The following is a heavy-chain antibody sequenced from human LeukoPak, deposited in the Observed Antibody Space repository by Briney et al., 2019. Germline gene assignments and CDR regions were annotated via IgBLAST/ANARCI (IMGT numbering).Heavy chain of an antibody. CDR2: INTNTGNP. CDR3: ARESFSVGAAAGFDY. D-gene: IGHD6-13*01. Sequence: GASVKVSCKASGYTFTSYAMNWVRQAPGQGLEWMGWINTNTGNPTYAQGFTGRFAFSLDTSVSTAYLQISSLKAEDTAVYYCARESFSVGAAAGFDYWGQGTLVTVSS. J-gene: IGHJ4*02. CDR1: GYTFTSYA. V-gene: IGHV7-4-1*02.